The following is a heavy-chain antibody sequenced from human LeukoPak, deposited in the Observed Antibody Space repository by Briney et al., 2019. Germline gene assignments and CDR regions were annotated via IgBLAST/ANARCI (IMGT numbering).Heavy chain of an antibody. D-gene: IGHD6-13*01. CDR1: GGSFSGYY. Sequence: SETLSLTCPVYGGSFSGYYWSWIRQPPGKGLEWVGEINHSGSTNYNPSLKCRVTISVDTSKNQFSLKLSSVTAADTAVYYCARGRAAGDVWGKGTTVTVSS. CDR3: ARGRAAGDV. CDR2: INHSGST. J-gene: IGHJ6*04. V-gene: IGHV4-34*01.